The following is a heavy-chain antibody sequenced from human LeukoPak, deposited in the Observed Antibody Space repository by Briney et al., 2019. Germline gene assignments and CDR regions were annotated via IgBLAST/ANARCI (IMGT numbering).Heavy chain of an antibody. V-gene: IGHV3-23*01. CDR2: ISGGGGST. CDR3: AKVDSGVLTGYYRGGYYFDY. J-gene: IGHJ4*02. D-gene: IGHD3-9*01. Sequence: GGSLRLSCAASGFTFSSYAMSWVRQASGKGLEWVSAISGGGGSTYYADSVKGRFTISRDNSKNTLYLQMNSLRAEDTAVYYCAKVDSGVLTGYYRGGYYFDYWGQGIVVSVST. CDR1: GFTFSSYA.